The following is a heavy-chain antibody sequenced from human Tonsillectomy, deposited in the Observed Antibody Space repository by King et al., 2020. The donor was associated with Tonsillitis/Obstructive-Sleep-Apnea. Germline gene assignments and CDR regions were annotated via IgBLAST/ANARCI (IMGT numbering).Heavy chain of an antibody. CDR3: ARHPLEGPYYRGIDY. CDR1: GGSINSSSYY. J-gene: IGHJ4*02. CDR2: IYYSGST. V-gene: IGHV4-39*01. D-gene: IGHD3-10*01. Sequence: QLQESGPGLVKPSETLSLTCTVSGGSINSSSYYWGWIRQPPGKGLEWIGSIYYSGSTYYNPSLKSRVTISVDTSKNQFSLQLSSVTAADTAVYYCARHPLEGPYYRGIDYWGQGTLVTVSS.